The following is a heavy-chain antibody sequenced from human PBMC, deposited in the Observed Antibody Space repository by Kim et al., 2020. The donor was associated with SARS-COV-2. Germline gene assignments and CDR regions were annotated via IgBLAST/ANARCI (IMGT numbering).Heavy chain of an antibody. CDR3: ARLVSDY. Sequence: HSGSTNYNPSLKRRVTISVDTSKNQFSLKLSSVTAADTAVYYCARLVSDYWGQGTLVTVSS. CDR2: HSGST. J-gene: IGHJ4*02. V-gene: IGHV4-34*01. D-gene: IGHD2-21*01.